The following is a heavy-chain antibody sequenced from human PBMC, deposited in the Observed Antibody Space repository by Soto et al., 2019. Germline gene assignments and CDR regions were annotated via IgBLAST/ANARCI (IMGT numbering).Heavy chain of an antibody. D-gene: IGHD5-12*01. CDR2: ISWSSGSI. J-gene: IGHJ6*02. V-gene: IGHV3-9*01. CDR1: GFTFDDYA. CDR3: AKDSGYSGYDLGYGMDV. Sequence: PGGSLRLSCAASGFTFDDYAMHWVRQAPGKGLEWVSGISWSSGSIGYADSVKGRFTISRDNAKNSLYLQMNSLRAEDTALYYCAKDSGYSGYDLGYGMDVWGQGTTVTVSS.